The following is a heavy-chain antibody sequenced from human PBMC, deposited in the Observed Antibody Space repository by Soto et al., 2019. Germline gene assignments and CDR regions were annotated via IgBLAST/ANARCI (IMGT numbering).Heavy chain of an antibody. CDR2: IYYSGST. Sequence: NPSETLSLTCTVSGGAISSYYWSWIRQPPGKGLEWIGYIYYSGSTNYNPSLKSRVTISVDTSKNQFSLKLSSVSAADTAVYYCARDKSGYGSPVDYWGQGSLVTVSS. D-gene: IGHD4-17*01. CDR3: ARDKSGYGSPVDY. J-gene: IGHJ4*02. V-gene: IGHV4-59*12. CDR1: GGAISSYY.